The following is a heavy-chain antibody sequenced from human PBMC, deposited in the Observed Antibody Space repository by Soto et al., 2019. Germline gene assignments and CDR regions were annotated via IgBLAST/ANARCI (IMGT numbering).Heavy chain of an antibody. Sequence: GGSLRLSCAASGFTFSSYAMHWVRQAPGKGLEWVAVISYDGSNKYYADSVKGRFTISRDNSKNTLYLQMNSLRAEDTAVYYCARPRSGYRCDYWGQGTLVTVSS. V-gene: IGHV3-30-3*01. CDR3: ARPRSGYRCDY. CDR1: GFTFSSYA. J-gene: IGHJ4*02. CDR2: ISYDGSNK. D-gene: IGHD3-22*01.